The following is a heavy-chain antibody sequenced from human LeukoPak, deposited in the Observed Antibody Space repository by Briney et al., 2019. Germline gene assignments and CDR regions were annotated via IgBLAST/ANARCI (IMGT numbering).Heavy chain of an antibody. CDR1: GGSISSYY. J-gene: IGHJ4*02. CDR2: IYISGST. D-gene: IGHD2-15*01. CDR3: ASCRGGSCYYFDF. V-gene: IGHV4-4*07. Sequence: SETLSLTCTVSGGSISSYYLSWIRQPAGKGLEWIGRIYISGSTNYNPSLKSRVTMSVDTSKNHFSLKLSSVTAADTAVYYCASCRGGSCYYFDFWGQGTLVTVSS.